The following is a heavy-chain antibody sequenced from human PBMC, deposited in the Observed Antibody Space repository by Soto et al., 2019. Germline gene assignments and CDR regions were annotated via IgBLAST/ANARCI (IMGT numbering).Heavy chain of an antibody. CDR2: IYYSGST. Sequence: SETLSLTCTVSGGSVSSGSYYWSWIRQPPGKGLEWIGYIYYSGSTNYNPSLKSRVTISVDTSKNQFSLKLSSVTAADTAVYYCARIDYSNYSGSTIDYWGQGTLVTVSS. V-gene: IGHV4-61*01. D-gene: IGHD4-4*01. CDR1: GGSVSSGSYY. J-gene: IGHJ4*02. CDR3: ARIDYSNYSGSTIDY.